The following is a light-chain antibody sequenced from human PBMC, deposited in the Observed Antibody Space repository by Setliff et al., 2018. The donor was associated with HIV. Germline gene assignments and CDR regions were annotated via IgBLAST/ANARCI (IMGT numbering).Light chain of an antibody. V-gene: IGLV2-11*01. CDR1: GSDIGTYNY. Sequence: QFVLTQPRSVSGSPGQSVTLSCTGSGSDIGTYNYVSWYQQYPGKAPKLIIYDVSKRPSGVPDRFSGSKSGDTASLTISGLQSEDEADYYCCSYAGTYTYIFGSGTKVTVL. J-gene: IGLJ1*01. CDR3: CSYAGTYTYI. CDR2: DVS.